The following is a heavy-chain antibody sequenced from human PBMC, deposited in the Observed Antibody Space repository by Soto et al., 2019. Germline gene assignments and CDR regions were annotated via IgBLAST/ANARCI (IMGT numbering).Heavy chain of an antibody. CDR3: ARVQVLPIPAADF. D-gene: IGHD2-21*01. Sequence: ASVKVSCKASGYTFTAYGIIWVRQAPGQHLEWLGWISARNGDTKYAQGFQGRVTLTTDTSTTTTYMELMNLRSDDTAVYFCARVQVLPIPAADFWGQGTLVTVSS. V-gene: IGHV1-18*04. CDR1: GYTFTAYG. CDR2: ISARNGDT. J-gene: IGHJ4*02.